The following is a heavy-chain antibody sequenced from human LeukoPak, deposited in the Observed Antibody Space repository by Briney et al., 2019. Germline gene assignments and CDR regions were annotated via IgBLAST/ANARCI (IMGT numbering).Heavy chain of an antibody. CDR1: GYTFTSDY. Sequence: ASVKVSCTASGYTFTSDYMHWVRQAPGQGLEWMGIINPSGGSTSYAQKFQGRVTMTRDTSTSTVYMELSSLRSEDTAVYYCARGYSNPSHYYYYYMDVWGKGTTVTVSS. CDR3: ARGYSNPSHYYYYYMDV. CDR2: INPSGGST. V-gene: IGHV1-46*01. J-gene: IGHJ6*03. D-gene: IGHD4-11*01.